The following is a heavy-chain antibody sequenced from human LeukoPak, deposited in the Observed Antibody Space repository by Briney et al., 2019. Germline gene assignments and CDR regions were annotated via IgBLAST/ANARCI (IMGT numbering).Heavy chain of an antibody. CDR1: GFNFSIYS. J-gene: IGHJ4*02. Sequence: GGSLRLSCAASGFNFSIYSMNWVRQAPGKGLEWVSYISSSTGTIYYVDSVKGRFTISRDNAKNSLYLQMNSLRAEDTAVYYCARVGLDRRGYSGYEAFDYWGQGTLVTVSS. D-gene: IGHD5-12*01. CDR2: ISSSTGTI. V-gene: IGHV3-48*01. CDR3: ARVGLDRRGYSGYEAFDY.